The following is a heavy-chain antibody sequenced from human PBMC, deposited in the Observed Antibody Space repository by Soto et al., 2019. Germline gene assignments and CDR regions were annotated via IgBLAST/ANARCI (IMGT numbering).Heavy chain of an antibody. V-gene: IGHV1-18*01. CDR1: GYTFTSYG. J-gene: IGHJ5*02. D-gene: IGHD3-3*01. CDR2: ISAYNGNT. Sequence: ASVKVSCKASGYTFTSYGISWVLQAPGQGLEGMGWISAYNGNTNHAQKLQGRVTMTTDTSTSTAYMELRSLRSDDTAVYYCARSGGGYDFCSGIAGRFKGWFDPWGQRTLVTVSS. CDR3: ARSGGGYDFCSGIAGRFKGWFDP.